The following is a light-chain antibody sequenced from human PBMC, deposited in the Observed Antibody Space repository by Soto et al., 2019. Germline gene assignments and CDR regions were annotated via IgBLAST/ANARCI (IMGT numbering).Light chain of an antibody. CDR1: SSDVGGYNY. V-gene: IGLV2-11*01. CDR2: DVT. J-gene: IGLJ1*01. CDR3: SSYAGNYGYV. Sequence: QSALTQPRSVSGSPGQSVTISCTGTSSDVGGYNYVSWYQRHAGKGPKLIIYDVTERPSGVPDRFSASKSGNTASLTISGLQTEDEGDYYCSSYAGNYGYVFGSGTK.